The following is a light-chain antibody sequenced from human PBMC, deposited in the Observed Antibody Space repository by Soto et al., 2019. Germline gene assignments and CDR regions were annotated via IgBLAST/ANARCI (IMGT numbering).Light chain of an antibody. CDR3: SSYAGSNNLL. CDR2: EVS. Sequence: QSALTQPPSASGSPGQSVTICCTGTSRDVGGYNFVSWYQHHPGKAPKVMIYEVSKRPSGVPDRFSGSKSGSTASLTVSGLQAEDEADYYCSSYAGSNNLLFGGGTKVTVL. J-gene: IGLJ2*01. CDR1: SRDVGGYNF. V-gene: IGLV2-8*01.